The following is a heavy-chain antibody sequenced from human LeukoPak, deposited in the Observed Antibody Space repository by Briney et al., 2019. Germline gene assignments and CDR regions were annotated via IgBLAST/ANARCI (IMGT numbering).Heavy chain of an antibody. CDR1: GYSFFSNYW. D-gene: IGHD5-24*01. CDR3: ARASRDGFNQNFDF. Sequence: GESLKISCKAYGYSFFSNYWIAWVRQMPGKGLEWMGILYPGDSDSRYSPSFQGQVTISADRSISTAYLHWSSLKVSDTAMYYCARASRDGFNQNFDFWGQGTLVTVSS. V-gene: IGHV5-51*01. J-gene: IGHJ4*02. CDR2: LYPGDSDS.